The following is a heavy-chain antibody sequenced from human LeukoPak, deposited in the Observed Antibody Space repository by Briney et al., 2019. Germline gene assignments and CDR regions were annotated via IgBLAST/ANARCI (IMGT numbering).Heavy chain of an antibody. CDR3: AKPGGRVGESLNGIDY. D-gene: IGHD3-10*01. CDR1: GFAFSNYG. V-gene: IGHV3-30*02. Sequence: PGGSLRLFCAASGFAFSNYGLHWVRQAPGKGLEWVAFIQYDGSNKFHTDSVKGRFTISRDNSKNTLFLQMNSLRAEDTAVYYCAKPGGRVGESLNGIDYWGQGTLVTVS. J-gene: IGHJ4*02. CDR2: IQYDGSNK.